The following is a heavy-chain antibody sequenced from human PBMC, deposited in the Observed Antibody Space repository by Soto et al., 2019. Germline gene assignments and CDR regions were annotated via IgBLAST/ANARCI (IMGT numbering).Heavy chain of an antibody. Sequence: EVQLLESGGGLVQPGGSLRLSCAASGFTFSSYAMSWVRQAPGKGLEWVSAISGSGGSTYYADSVKGRFTISRDNTKNTLYLPMNSLRAEDTAVYYCAKGPRLRCQIDYWGQGTLVTVSS. V-gene: IGHV3-23*01. J-gene: IGHJ4*02. CDR2: ISGSGGST. CDR1: GFTFSSYA. CDR3: AKGPRLRCQIDY. D-gene: IGHD4-17*01.